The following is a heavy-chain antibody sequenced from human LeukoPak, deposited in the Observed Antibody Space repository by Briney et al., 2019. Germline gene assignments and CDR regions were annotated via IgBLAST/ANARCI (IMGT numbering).Heavy chain of an antibody. V-gene: IGHV3-23*01. CDR1: GFTFSSYA. J-gene: IGHJ4*02. Sequence: GRSLRLSCAASGFTFSSYAMSWVSQAPGKGLEWVSAISGSGGSTYYADSVKGRFTISRDNSKNTLYLQMNSLRAEDTAVYYCARRSYYYDSSPPFDYWGQGTLVTVSS. CDR3: ARRSYYYDSSPPFDY. D-gene: IGHD3-22*01. CDR2: ISGSGGST.